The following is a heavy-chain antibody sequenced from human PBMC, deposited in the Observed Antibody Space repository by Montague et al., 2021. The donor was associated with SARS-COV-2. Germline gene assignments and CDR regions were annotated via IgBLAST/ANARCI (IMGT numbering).Heavy chain of an antibody. V-gene: IGHV3-7*01. J-gene: IGHJ4*02. CDR2: IKQDGSAQ. Sequence: SLRLSCAASGFTFSTYWMTWVRQAPGKGLEWVANIKQDGSAQYYVDSVRGRCTVSRDNAKKSLFLQMNSLRAEDTAVYFCERDPVEQQQLLHSLDYWGQGTLVIVSS. D-gene: IGHD6-13*01. CDR1: GFTFSTYW. CDR3: ERDPVEQQQLLHSLDY.